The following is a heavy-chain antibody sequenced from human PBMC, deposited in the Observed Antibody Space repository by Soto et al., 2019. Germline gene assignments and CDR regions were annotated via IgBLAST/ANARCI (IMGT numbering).Heavy chain of an antibody. D-gene: IGHD6-13*01. Sequence: SPSFQGHVTISADKSVSAAYLQWSSLNASDTAMYYCARHGTAADNFDYWGQGTLVTVSS. J-gene: IGHJ4*02. CDR3: ARHGTAADNFDY. V-gene: IGHV5-10-1*01.